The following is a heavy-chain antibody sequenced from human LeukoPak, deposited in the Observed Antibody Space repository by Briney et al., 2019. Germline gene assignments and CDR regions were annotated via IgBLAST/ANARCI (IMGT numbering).Heavy chain of an antibody. CDR2: MTSKSGKT. CDR1: GYSFNSYD. V-gene: IGHV1-8*01. CDR3: ARVARRRDGYNRDLDY. J-gene: IGHJ4*02. Sequence: ASAKVSCKAPGYSFNSYDINWLRQATGQGLEWMGWMTSKSGKTGCAQKFQGRVTMTRNTSISTAYMELSSLRSEDTAVYYCARVARRRDGYNRDLDYWGQGTLVTVSS. D-gene: IGHD5-24*01.